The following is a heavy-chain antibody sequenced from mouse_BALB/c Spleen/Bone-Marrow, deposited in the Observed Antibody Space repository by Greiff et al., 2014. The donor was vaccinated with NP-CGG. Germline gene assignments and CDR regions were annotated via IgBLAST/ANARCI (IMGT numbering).Heavy chain of an antibody. CDR1: GYTFTSYW. CDR2: IYPGDGDT. Sequence: LEESGAELARPGASVKLSCKASGYTFTSYWMQWVKQRPGQGLEWIGAIYPGDGDTRNTQKFKGKATLTADKSSSTAYMQLSSLASEDPAVYYCARNYYYGSSWSAMDYWGQGTSVTVSS. D-gene: IGHD1-1*01. V-gene: IGHV1-87*01. J-gene: IGHJ4*01. CDR3: ARNYYYGSSWSAMDY.